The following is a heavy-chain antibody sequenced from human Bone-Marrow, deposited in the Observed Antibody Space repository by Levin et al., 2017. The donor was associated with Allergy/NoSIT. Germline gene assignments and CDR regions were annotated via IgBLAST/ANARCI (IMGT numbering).Heavy chain of an antibody. CDR2: IYHGGTT. D-gene: IGHD6-13*01. CDR1: GDSINTFKW. V-gene: IGHV4-4*02. CDR3: ARTDRIAATGIYFDY. Sequence: PSETLSLTCTVFGDSINTFKWWTWVRQSPGRGPEWIGEIYHGGTTNYNPSLKSRVTISVDKSKNQFSLVLNSVTAAATAVYYCARTDRIAATGIYFDYWGQGILVTVSS. J-gene: IGHJ4*02.